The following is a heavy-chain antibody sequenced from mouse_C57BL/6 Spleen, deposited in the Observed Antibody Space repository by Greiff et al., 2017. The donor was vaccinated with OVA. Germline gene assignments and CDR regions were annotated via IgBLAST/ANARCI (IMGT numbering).Heavy chain of an antibody. D-gene: IGHD2-5*01. CDR3: ARHSNYYYAMDY. CDR1: GFSFTSYG. J-gene: IGHJ4*01. CDR2: IWSDGST. V-gene: IGHV2-6-1*01. Sequence: VQLKESGPGLVAPSQSLSITCTVSGFSFTSYGVHWVRQPPGKGLEWLVVIWSDGSTTYNSAHKSRLSISNDNSKSQIFLKMNSRQTDDTAMYYCARHSNYYYAMDYWGQGTSVTVSS.